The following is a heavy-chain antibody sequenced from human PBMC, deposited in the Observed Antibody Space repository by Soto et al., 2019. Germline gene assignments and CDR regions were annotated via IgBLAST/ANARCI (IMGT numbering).Heavy chain of an antibody. CDR1: GFTFSRYA. CDR3: AKARLLPGQFDY. J-gene: IGHJ4*02. CDR2: IRGSGATT. Sequence: GGSLRLSCAASGFTFSRYALNWVRQAPGKGLEWVSTIRGSGATTNYADSVKGRFTISRDNSKTTSYLHMHSLRAEDTALYYCAKARLLPGQFDYWGQGTLVTVSS. V-gene: IGHV3-23*01.